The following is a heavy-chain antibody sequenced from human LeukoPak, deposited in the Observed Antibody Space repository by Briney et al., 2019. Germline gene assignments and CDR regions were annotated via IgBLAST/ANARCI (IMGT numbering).Heavy chain of an antibody. CDR3: ARDPHYYGSGSYYNSNWFDP. D-gene: IGHD3-10*01. V-gene: IGHV1-18*04. CDR2: ISAYNGNT. J-gene: IGHJ5*02. CDR1: GYAVTSYG. Sequence: ASGKVSCKAAGYAVTSYGISWVRQAAGQGLEWMGWISAYNGNTNYTHKLKRRTTMTTDTSTSTAYMELRSMRSDDTAVYYCARDPHYYGSGSYYNSNWFDPWGQGTLVTVSS.